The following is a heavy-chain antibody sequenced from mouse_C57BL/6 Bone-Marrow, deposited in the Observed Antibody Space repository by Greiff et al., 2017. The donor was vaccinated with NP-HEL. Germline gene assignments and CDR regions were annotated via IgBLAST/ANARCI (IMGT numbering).Heavy chain of an antibody. D-gene: IGHD2-2*01. Sequence: QVQLQQPGAELVRPGTSVKLSCKASGYTFTSYWMHWVKQRPGQGLEWIGVIDPSDSYTNYNQKFKGKATLTVDTSSSTAYMQLSSLTSEDSAVYYCAREGWLPSFAYWGQGTLVTVSA. J-gene: IGHJ3*01. V-gene: IGHV1-59*01. CDR2: IDPSDSYT. CDR3: AREGWLPSFAY. CDR1: GYTFTSYW.